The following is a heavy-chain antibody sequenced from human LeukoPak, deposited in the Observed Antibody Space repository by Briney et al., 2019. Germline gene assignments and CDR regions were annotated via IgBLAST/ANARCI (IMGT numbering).Heavy chain of an antibody. D-gene: IGHD1-7*01. CDR1: GYTFTDRY. J-gene: IGHJ4*02. CDR2: IDPNSGAT. Sequence: ASVKVSCKTSGYTFTDRYMHWARQAPGQGLEWMGWIDPNSGATTYAQKFQGRVSMTRDTSISTAYMEVSILTSDDTAVYYCARAVHWTYDSWGQGTLVTVSS. V-gene: IGHV1-2*02. CDR3: ARAVHWTYDS.